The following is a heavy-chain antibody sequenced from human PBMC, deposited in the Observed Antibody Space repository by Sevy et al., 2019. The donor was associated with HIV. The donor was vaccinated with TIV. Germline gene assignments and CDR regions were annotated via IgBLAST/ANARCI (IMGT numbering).Heavy chain of an antibody. Sequence: SETLSLTCTVSGGSVSSGSYYWSWIRQPPGKGLEWIGYIYYSGSTNYNPSLKSRVTISVDTSKNQLSLMLSSVTAADTAVYYCAGYCSSTSCYSHDAFDIWGQGTMVTVSS. J-gene: IGHJ3*02. CDR1: GGSVSSGSYY. V-gene: IGHV4-61*01. CDR2: IYYSGST. CDR3: AGYCSSTSCYSHDAFDI. D-gene: IGHD2-2*02.